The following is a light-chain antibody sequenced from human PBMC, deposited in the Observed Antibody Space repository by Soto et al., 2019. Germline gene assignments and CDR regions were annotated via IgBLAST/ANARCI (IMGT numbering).Light chain of an antibody. CDR2: DVS. J-gene: IGLJ3*02. Sequence: QSAXTQPRSVSGSPGQSVTISCTGTSSDVGGYNYVSWYQQHPGKAPKLMIYDVSKRPSGVPDRFSGSKSGNTASLTISGHQAEDEADYYCCSYAGSYTWVFGGGTKLTVL. CDR1: SSDVGGYNY. V-gene: IGLV2-11*01. CDR3: CSYAGSYTWV.